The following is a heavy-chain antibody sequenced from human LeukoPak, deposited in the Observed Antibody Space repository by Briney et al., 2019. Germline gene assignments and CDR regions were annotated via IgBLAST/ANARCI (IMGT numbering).Heavy chain of an antibody. V-gene: IGHV3-23*01. J-gene: IGHJ4*02. D-gene: IGHD2-2*01. CDR2: ISGSGDRT. Sequence: AGGSLRLSCAASGVTSNNYAMSWVRQAPGKGLEWVSAISGSGDRTYYADSVKGRFTISRDNSKNTLYLQMNSLRAEDTAVYYCVHMVVPAAGFDYWGQGTLVTVSS. CDR1: GVTSNNYA. CDR3: VHMVVPAAGFDY.